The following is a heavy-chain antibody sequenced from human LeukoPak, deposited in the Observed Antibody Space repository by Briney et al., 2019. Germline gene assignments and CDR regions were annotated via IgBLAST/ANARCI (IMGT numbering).Heavy chain of an antibody. D-gene: IGHD3-22*01. CDR1: GFTFGSYS. CDR3: AKDPGTYYDSSGYYKNSYYFDY. Sequence: GGSLRLSCAASGFTFGSYSMNWVRQAPGKGLEWVSYISSSSTTINYAESVKGRFTISRDNAKDSMYLQMNSLRAEDTAVYYCAKDPGTYYDSSGYYKNSYYFDYWGQGTLVTVSS. V-gene: IGHV3-48*01. CDR2: ISSSSTTI. J-gene: IGHJ4*02.